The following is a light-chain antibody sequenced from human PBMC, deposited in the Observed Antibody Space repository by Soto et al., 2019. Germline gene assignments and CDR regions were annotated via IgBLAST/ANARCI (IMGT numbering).Light chain of an antibody. V-gene: IGKV3-11*01. CDR2: DAS. Sequence: EIVLTQSPDTLSLSPGESATLSCRASQSVSRYLAWYQQKPGQTPRLLIYDASNRAAGIPARFSGSGSGTDFTLTISSLXXXXXXXXYCQQRSNWPLTFGGGT. CDR1: QSVSRY. CDR3: QQRSNWPLT. J-gene: IGKJ4*01.